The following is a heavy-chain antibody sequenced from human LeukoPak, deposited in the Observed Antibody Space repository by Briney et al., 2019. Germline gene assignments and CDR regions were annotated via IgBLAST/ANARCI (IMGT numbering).Heavy chain of an antibody. J-gene: IGHJ4*02. D-gene: IGHD2-15*01. CDR1: EFTFSSYT. Sequence: KPGGSLRLSCAASEFTFSSYTMNWVRQAPGKGLEWVSSISSSSYYIYYADSVKGRFTISRDNAKNSLYLQMNSLRAEDAAVYYCAKAPVTSCRGAFRYPFDYWGQGTLVTVSS. CDR3: AKAPVTSCRGAFRYPFDY. V-gene: IGHV3-21*04. CDR2: ISSSSYYI.